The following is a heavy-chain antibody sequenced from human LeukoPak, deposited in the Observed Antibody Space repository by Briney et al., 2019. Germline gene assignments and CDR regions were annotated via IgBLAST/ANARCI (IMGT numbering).Heavy chain of an antibody. J-gene: IGHJ6*03. Sequence: GGSLRLSCAASGFTFSTFAMIWVRQPPGKGLEWVSSIFPSGGEIHYADSVRGRFTISRDNAKNTLYLQMNGLRAEDTAVYYCARENFRYPSMDVWGKGTTVTVSS. CDR3: ARENFRYPSMDV. CDR2: IFPSGGEI. D-gene: IGHD2-15*01. CDR1: GFTFSTFA. V-gene: IGHV3-23*01.